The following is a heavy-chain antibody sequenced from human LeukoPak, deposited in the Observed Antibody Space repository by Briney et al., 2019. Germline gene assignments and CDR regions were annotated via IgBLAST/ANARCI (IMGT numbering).Heavy chain of an antibody. CDR3: ARDQGAVAGRGDNWFDP. J-gene: IGHJ5*02. CDR1: GGTFSSYA. CDR2: IIPIFGTA. D-gene: IGHD6-19*01. V-gene: IGHV1-69*05. Sequence: SVKVSCKASGGTFSSYAISWVRQAPGQGLEWMGGIIPIFGTANYAQKFQGRVTITTDESTSTAYMELSSLRSEDTAVYHCARDQGAVAGRGDNWFDPWGQGTLVTVSS.